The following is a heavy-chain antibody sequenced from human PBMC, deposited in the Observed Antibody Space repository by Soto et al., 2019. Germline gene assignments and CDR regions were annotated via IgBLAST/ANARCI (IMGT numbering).Heavy chain of an antibody. J-gene: IGHJ5*02. CDR1: GYTFTSYD. CDR3: ARSRVVVAAIRADWFDP. V-gene: IGHV1-8*02. D-gene: IGHD2-15*01. Sequence: GASVKGSCEASGYTFTSYDINWVRQATGQGLEWMGWMNPNSGNTGYAQKFQGRVTMTRNTSISTAYMELSSLRSEDTAVYYCARSRVVVAAIRADWFDPWGQGTLVTVSS. CDR2: MNPNSGNT.